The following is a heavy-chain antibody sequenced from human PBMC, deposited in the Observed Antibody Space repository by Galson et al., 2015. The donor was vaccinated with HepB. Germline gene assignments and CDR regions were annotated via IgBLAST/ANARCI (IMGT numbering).Heavy chain of an antibody. D-gene: IGHD6-19*01. CDR3: ARERVYSSGWHEEDYYYMDV. J-gene: IGHJ6*03. V-gene: IGHV3-30*03. CDR2: TSYDGSNK. CDR1: GFTFSSYG. Sequence: SLRLSCAASGFTFSSYGMHWVRQAPGKGLEWVAVTSYDGSNKYYADSVKGRFTISRDNSKNTPYLQMNSLRAEDTAVYYCARERVYSSGWHEEDYYYMDVWGKGTTVTVSS.